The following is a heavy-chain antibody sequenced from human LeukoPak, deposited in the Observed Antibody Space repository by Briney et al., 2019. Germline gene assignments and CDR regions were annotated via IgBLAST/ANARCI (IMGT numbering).Heavy chain of an antibody. CDR1: GYSFISYW. D-gene: IGHD2-21*01. CDR3: ARQDSRAIDY. J-gene: IGHJ4*02. V-gene: IGHV5-51*01. CDR2: IYPGDSDT. Sequence: GESLKISCKGSGYSFISYWIGWVRQMPGKGPEWMGIIYPGDSDTRYSPAVQGQVTISADKSINTAYLQWSSLKASDTAMYYCARQDSRAIDYWGQGTLVTVSS.